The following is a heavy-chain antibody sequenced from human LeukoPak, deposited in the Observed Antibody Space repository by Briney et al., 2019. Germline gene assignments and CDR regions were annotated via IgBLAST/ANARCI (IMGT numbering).Heavy chain of an antibody. Sequence: ASVKVSCKASGYTFTTHYMHWVRQAPGQGLEWMGIINPSGGSTSYAQKFQGRVSMTRDTSTSTVYMELTSLTSEDTAVYYCARGPARTVVVAATVDYFDYWGQGTLVTVSS. CDR3: ARGPARTVVVAATVDYFDY. D-gene: IGHD2-15*01. CDR2: INPSGGST. CDR1: GYTFTTHY. J-gene: IGHJ4*02. V-gene: IGHV1-46*01.